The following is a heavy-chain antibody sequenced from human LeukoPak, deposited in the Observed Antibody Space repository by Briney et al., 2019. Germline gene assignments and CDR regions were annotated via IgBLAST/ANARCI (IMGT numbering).Heavy chain of an antibody. CDR1: GGSISSYY. J-gene: IGHJ4*02. CDR2: NYYSGST. Sequence: SETLSLTCTVSGGSISSYYWSWIRQPPGKGLEWIGYNYYSGSTNYNPSLKSRVTISVDTSKNQFSLKLSSVTAADTAVYYCARVGAKSAYWGQGTLVTVSS. V-gene: IGHV4-59*01. D-gene: IGHD1-26*01. CDR3: ARVGAKSAY.